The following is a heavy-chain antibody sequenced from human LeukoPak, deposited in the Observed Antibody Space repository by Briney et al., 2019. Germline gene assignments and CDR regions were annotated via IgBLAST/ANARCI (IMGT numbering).Heavy chain of an antibody. CDR3: AGAQKGCDYGDLCYYYYMDV. V-gene: IGHV3-30*02. J-gene: IGHJ6*03. CDR1: GFTFSSYG. Sequence: QSGGSLRLSCAASGFTFSSYGMHWVRQAPGKGLEWVAFIKYDGSYKYSADSVKGRFTISRDNSKNTLYLQMNSLRAEDTAVYYCAGAQKGCDYGDLCYYYYMDVWGKGTTVTVSS. CDR2: IKYDGSYK. D-gene: IGHD4-17*01.